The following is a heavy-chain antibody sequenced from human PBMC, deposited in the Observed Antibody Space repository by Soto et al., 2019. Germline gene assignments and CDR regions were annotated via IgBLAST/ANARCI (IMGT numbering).Heavy chain of an antibody. D-gene: IGHD6-19*01. CDR1: GGTFSSYA. CDR3: AFGAVAGSFDY. Sequence: QVQLVQSGAEVKKPGSSVKVSCKASGGTFSSYAISWVRQAPGQGLEWMGGSIPIFGTANYAQKFQGRVTITADESTSTAYMLLSSLISEDTAVYYCAFGAVAGSFDYWGQGTLVTVSS. CDR2: SIPIFGTA. V-gene: IGHV1-69*01. J-gene: IGHJ4*02.